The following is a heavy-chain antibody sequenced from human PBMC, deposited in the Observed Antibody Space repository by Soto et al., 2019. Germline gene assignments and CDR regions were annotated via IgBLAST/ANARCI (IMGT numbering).Heavy chain of an antibody. J-gene: IGHJ2*01. CDR1: GFTFSSYG. CDR2: ISYDGSNK. CDR3: AKDAGNSGRYFDL. D-gene: IGHD6-13*01. V-gene: IGHV3-30*18. Sequence: QVQLVESGGGVVQPGRSLRLSCAASGFTFSSYGMHRVRQAPGKGLEWVAVISYDGSNKYYADSVKGRFTISRDNSKNTLYLQMNSLRAEDTAVYYCAKDAGNSGRYFDLWGRGTLVTVSS.